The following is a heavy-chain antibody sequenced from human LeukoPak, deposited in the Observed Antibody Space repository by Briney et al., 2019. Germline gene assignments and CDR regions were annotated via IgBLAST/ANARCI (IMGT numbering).Heavy chain of an antibody. CDR3: ARPHTAMVKGYYYYYMDV. D-gene: IGHD5-18*01. J-gene: IGHJ6*03. CDR2: INPNSGGT. CDR1: GYTFTGYY. Sequence: ASVKVSCKASGYTFTGYYMHWVRQAPGQGLEGMGWINPNSGGTNYAQKFQGRVTMTRDTSISTAYMELSRLRSDDTAVYYCARPHTAMVKGYYYYYMDVWGKETTVTVSS. V-gene: IGHV1-2*02.